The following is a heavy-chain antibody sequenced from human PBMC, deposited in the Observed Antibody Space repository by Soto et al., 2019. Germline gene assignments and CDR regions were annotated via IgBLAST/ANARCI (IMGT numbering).Heavy chain of an antibody. Sequence: QVQLVESGGGVVQPGRSLRLSCAASGFTFSSYGMHWVRQAPGKGLVWVAVISYDGSNKYYADSVKGRFTISSDNSKNTLYLQMNSLRAEDTAVYYCAKDLARDGQLAFDYWGQGTLVIVSS. D-gene: IGHD2-2*01. CDR2: ISYDGSNK. CDR1: GFTFSSYG. V-gene: IGHV3-30*18. J-gene: IGHJ4*02. CDR3: AKDLARDGQLAFDY.